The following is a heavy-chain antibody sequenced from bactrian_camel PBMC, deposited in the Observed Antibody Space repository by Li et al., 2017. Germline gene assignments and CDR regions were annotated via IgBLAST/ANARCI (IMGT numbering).Heavy chain of an antibody. CDR2: TLTGSGIT. J-gene: IGHJ4*01. V-gene: IGHV3S40*01. CDR3: AANQPSNGDHWRCEYNY. CDR1: GYTSRSYC. D-gene: IGHD6*01. Sequence: EVQLVESGGGSVQAGGSLRLSCEASGYTSRSYCMGWFRQTPGSEREGVAATLTGSGITFYGGSVKGRFTISEDKAKNTLYLQMDNLKPEDSALYSCAANQPSNGDHWRCEYNYWGQGTQVTVS.